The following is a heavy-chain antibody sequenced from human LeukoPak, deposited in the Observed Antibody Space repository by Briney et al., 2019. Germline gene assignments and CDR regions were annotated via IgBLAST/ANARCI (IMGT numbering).Heavy chain of an antibody. CDR1: GFTFSDNY. D-gene: IGHD6-19*01. CDR3: ASSSGWRPHDAFDI. J-gene: IGHJ3*02. CDR2: ISSSGSTI. Sequence: PGGSLILSCSASGFTFSDNYMSWIRQAPGKGLEGVSYISSSGSTIYYADSVKGRFTISRDNAKNSLYLQMNSLRAEDTAVYYCASSSGWRPHDAFDIWGQGTMVTVSS. V-gene: IGHV3-11*01.